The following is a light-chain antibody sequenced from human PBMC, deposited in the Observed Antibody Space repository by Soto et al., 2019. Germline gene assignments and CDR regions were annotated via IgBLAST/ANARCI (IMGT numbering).Light chain of an antibody. CDR3: HSYDVSLSGPV. J-gene: IGLJ2*01. V-gene: IGLV1-40*01. Sequence: QSVLTHPPSVSGAPGQRVTISCTGISSNIGAGYDVHWYQQLPGTAPKVLIYDNNNRPSGVPDRFSGSKSGTSASLAITGLQAEDEADYYCHSYDVSLSGPVFGGGTKLTVL. CDR1: SSNIGAGYD. CDR2: DNN.